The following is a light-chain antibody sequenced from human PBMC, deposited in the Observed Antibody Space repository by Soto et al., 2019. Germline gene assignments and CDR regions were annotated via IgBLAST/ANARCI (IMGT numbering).Light chain of an antibody. V-gene: IGKV3-15*01. CDR1: QSVSSN. J-gene: IGKJ1*01. CDR2: GAS. CDR3: QQYNNWRT. Sequence: EIVMTQSPATLSVSPGERATLSCRASQSVSSNLAWYQQKPGRAPRLLIYGASTRATGIPARFSGSGSGTEFTLTISSLQSEDFAVYYCQQYNNWRTFGQGTKVDI.